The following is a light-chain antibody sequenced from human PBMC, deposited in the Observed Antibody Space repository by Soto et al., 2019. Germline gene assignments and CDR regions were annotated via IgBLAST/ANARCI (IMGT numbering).Light chain of an antibody. CDR3: QQYNNWPWT. V-gene: IGKV3-15*01. CDR1: QNINDK. Sequence: EIVMTQYPDTLSVSPGERATLSCRASQNINDKLAWFQQKPGQVPRLLIIGASTRAPGFPARFSGSGSGTDFTLTISSLQSEDFAVYYCQQYNNWPWTFGQGTKVDIK. J-gene: IGKJ1*01. CDR2: GAS.